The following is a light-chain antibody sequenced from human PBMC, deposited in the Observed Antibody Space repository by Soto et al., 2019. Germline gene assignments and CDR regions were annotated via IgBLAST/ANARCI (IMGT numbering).Light chain of an antibody. CDR2: GNS. Sequence: QSVLTQPPSVSGAPGQRVAISCTGSSSNIGAGYDVHWYQQLPGTAPKLLIYGNSNRPSGVPDRFSGSKSGTSASLAITGLQAEDEADYYCVAWDDSLSGYVFGTGTKVTVL. CDR3: VAWDDSLSGYV. CDR1: SSNIGAGYD. J-gene: IGLJ1*01. V-gene: IGLV1-40*01.